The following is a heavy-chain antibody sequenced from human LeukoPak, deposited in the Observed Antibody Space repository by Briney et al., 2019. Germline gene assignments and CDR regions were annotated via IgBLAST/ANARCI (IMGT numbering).Heavy chain of an antibody. CDR1: GYTLTELS. D-gene: IGHD5-12*01. CDR3: ATPGGRGYSGYDWGTFDY. Sequence: ASVKVSCKVSGYTLTELSMHWVRQAPGKGLEWMGGFDPEDGETIYAQKFQGRVTMTEDTSTDTAYMELSSLRSEDTAVYYCATPGGRGYSGYDWGTFDYWSQGTLVTVSS. V-gene: IGHV1-24*01. CDR2: FDPEDGET. J-gene: IGHJ4*02.